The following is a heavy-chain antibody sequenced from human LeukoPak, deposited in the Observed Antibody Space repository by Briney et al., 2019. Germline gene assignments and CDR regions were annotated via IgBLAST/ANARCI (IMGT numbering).Heavy chain of an antibody. CDR2: IYPGDSDT. Sequence: GESLKISCKGSGYTFTTYWIAWVRQKPGKGLEWMGIIYPGDSDTRYSPSFQGQVTISADTSITTAYLQWSSLTASDTAMYYCTAGFTVATTAAWGQGTLVTVSS. J-gene: IGHJ5*02. V-gene: IGHV5-51*01. CDR1: GYTFTTYW. CDR3: TAGFTVATTAA. D-gene: IGHD4-17*01.